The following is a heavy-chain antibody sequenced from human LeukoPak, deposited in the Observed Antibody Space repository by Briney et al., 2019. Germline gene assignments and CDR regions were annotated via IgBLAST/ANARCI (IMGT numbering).Heavy chain of an antibody. D-gene: IGHD6-19*01. V-gene: IGHV1-2*02. CDR3: ARGRISGWSRVLFDY. CDR1: GYTFTGYY. J-gene: IGHJ4*02. Sequence: ASVKVSCKASGYTFTGYYMHWVRQAPGQGLEWMGWINPNSGGTNYAQKFQGRVTMTRDTSISTAYMELSRLRSDDTAVYYCARGRISGWSRVLFDYWGQGTLVTVSS. CDR2: INPNSGGT.